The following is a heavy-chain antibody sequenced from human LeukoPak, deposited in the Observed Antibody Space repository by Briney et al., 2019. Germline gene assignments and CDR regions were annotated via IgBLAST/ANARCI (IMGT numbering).Heavy chain of an antibody. D-gene: IGHD3-16*02. CDR2: ISDSGGRT. CDR3: AKEPPFWGSYRYFDY. CDR1: GFTFSNYG. V-gene: IGHV3-23*01. Sequence: PGRSLRLSCAASGFTFSNYGMHWVRQAPGKGLEWVSTISDSGGRTKYADSVKGRFTISRDNSNNTLYMQMNSLRAEDTAVYYCAKEPPFWGSYRYFDYWGQGTLVTVSS. J-gene: IGHJ4*02.